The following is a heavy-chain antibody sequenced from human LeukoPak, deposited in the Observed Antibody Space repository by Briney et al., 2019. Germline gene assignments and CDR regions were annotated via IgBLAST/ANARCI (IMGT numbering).Heavy chain of an antibody. D-gene: IGHD3-10*01. CDR1: GGSISSSNLY. V-gene: IGHV4-39*07. CDR3: ARARFSNYSSSPTPYYLDY. CDR2: IYSGGNT. Sequence: SETLSLTRTVSGGSISSSNLYWGWIRQPPGKGLEWIGTIYSGGNTYYNPSLKSRVSISIDTSKNQVSLKVTSVTAADTAVYFCARARFSNYSSSPTPYYLDYWGQGILVTVSS. J-gene: IGHJ4*02.